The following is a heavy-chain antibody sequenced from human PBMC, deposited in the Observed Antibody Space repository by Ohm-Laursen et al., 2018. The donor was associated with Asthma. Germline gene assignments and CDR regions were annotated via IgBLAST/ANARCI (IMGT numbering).Heavy chain of an antibody. J-gene: IGHJ4*02. CDR2: IGAYNGDT. Sequence: ASVKVSCKSSGYTSSSYGISWVRQAPGQGLEWMGWIGAYNGDTNYAQRLQGRITLTTDTFTSTAYMELRSLRSDDTAVYYCTRDIGYGDDTFDYWGQGTLVTVSS. CDR1: GYTSSSYG. CDR3: TRDIGYGDDTFDY. D-gene: IGHD4-17*01. V-gene: IGHV1-18*01.